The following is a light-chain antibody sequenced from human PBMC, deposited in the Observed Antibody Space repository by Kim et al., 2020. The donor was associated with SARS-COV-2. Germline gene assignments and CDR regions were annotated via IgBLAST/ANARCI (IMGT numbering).Light chain of an antibody. CDR3: QQYYSTPPA. J-gene: IGKJ1*01. V-gene: IGKV4-1*01. Sequence: ATINCKSSQSVLYSSNNKNYLAWYQQKPGQPPKLLIYWASTRESGVPDRFSGSGSGTDFTLTISSLQAEDVAVSYCQQYYSTPPAFGQGTKVDIK. CDR2: WAS. CDR1: QSVLYSSNNKNY.